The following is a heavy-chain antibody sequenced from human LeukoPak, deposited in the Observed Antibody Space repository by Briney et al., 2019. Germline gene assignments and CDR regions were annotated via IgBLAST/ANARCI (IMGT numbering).Heavy chain of an antibody. CDR1: GFTFSSYE. Sequence: GTVRLSCAASGFTFSSYEMNWVRQAPGKGLEWVSCISTSGSTIYYADSVKGRFTISRDNARNSLFLQMNSLRAEDTAVYYCARDGPGYSFDYWGQGTMGTVSS. CDR3: ARDGPGYSFDY. D-gene: IGHD5-18*01. CDR2: ISTSGSTI. J-gene: IGHJ4*02. V-gene: IGHV3-48*03.